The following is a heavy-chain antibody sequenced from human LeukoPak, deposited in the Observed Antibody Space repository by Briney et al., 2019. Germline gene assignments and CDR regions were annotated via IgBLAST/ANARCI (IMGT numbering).Heavy chain of an antibody. V-gene: IGHV1-2*02. D-gene: IGHD2-21*02. CDR2: INPNSGGT. CDR3: ARGYCSGDCFTLFDY. Sequence: ASVKVSCRASGYMFTGYYMHWVRQAPGQGLEWMGWINPNSGGTNYAQKFQGRVTMTRDTSISTAYMELSSLRSDDTAVYYCARGYCSGDCFTLFDYWGQGTLVTVSS. CDR1: GYMFTGYY. J-gene: IGHJ4*02.